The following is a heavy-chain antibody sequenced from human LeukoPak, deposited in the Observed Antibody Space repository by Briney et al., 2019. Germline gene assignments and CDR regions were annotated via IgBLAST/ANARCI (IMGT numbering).Heavy chain of an antibody. J-gene: IGHJ4*02. CDR2: ISYDGSNK. CDR3: ARGGIVVVTDVDY. D-gene: IGHD2-21*02. V-gene: IGHV3-30*04. CDR1: GFTFSSYA. Sequence: HTGGSLRLSCAASGFTFSSYAVHWVRQAPGKGLEWVAVISYDGSNKYYADSVKGRFTISRDNSKNTLYLQMNSLRAEDTAVYYCARGGIVVVTDVDYWGQGTLVTVSS.